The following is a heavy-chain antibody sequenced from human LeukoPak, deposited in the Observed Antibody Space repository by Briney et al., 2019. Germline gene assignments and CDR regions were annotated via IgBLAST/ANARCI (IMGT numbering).Heavy chain of an antibody. Sequence: ASVKVSCKASGYTFTGYYMHWVRQAPGQGLEWMGWINPNSGGTNYAQKFQGRVTITTDESTSTAYMELSSLRSEDTAVYYCARAQKGYSYGIYYFDYWGQGTLVTVSS. D-gene: IGHD5-18*01. V-gene: IGHV1-2*02. J-gene: IGHJ4*02. CDR1: GYTFTGYY. CDR2: INPNSGGT. CDR3: ARAQKGYSYGIYYFDY.